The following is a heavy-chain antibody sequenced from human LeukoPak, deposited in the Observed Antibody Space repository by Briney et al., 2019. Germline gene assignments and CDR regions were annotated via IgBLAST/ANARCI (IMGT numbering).Heavy chain of an antibody. CDR1: GFTFSSYS. J-gene: IGHJ4*02. CDR3: ARERSSTRDY. CDR2: ISSSSSYI. Sequence: SGGSLRLSCAASGFTFSSYSMNWVRQAPGKGLEWVSSISSSSSYIYYADSVKGRFTISRDNAKNSLYLQMNSLRAEDTAVYYCARERSSTRDYWGQGTLVTVSS. D-gene: IGHD2-2*01. V-gene: IGHV3-21*01.